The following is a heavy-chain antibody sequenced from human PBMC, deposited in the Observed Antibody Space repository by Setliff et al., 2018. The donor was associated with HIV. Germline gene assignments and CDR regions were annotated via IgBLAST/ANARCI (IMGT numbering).Heavy chain of an antibody. CDR1: GGSISSYY. J-gene: IGHJ6*03. V-gene: IGHV4-59*01. D-gene: IGHD2-15*01. Sequence: SETLSLTCTVSGGSISSYYWSWIRQPPGKGLEWIGYIYYSGSTSYNPSLKSRVTISVDTPKKQFSLKLRSVTAADTAVYYCAREGGVDLPTMDVWGKGTTVTVPS. CDR2: IYYSGST. CDR3: AREGGVDLPTMDV.